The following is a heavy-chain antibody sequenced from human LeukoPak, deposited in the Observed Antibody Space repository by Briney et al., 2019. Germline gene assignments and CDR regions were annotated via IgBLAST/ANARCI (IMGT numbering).Heavy chain of an antibody. J-gene: IGHJ4*02. Sequence: ALVKVSCKASGYTFTGYYMHWVRQTPGQGLEWMGRINPNSGGTNYAQKFQGRVTMTRDTSISTAYMELSRLRSDDTAVYYCASTYDILTGYYAYWGQGTLVTVSS. CDR3: ASTYDILTGYYAY. D-gene: IGHD3-9*01. CDR2: INPNSGGT. CDR1: GYTFTGYY. V-gene: IGHV1-2*06.